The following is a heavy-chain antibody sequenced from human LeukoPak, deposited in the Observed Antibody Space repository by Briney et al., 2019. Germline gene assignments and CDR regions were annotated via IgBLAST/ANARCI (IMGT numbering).Heavy chain of an antibody. Sequence: GGSLRLSCAASGFTFSSYEMNWVRQAPGKGLEWVSYINRSGSTIFSADSVKGRFTTSRDNAKNSLFLQMNSMRAEDTDVYYCARVSTGSEYFDYWGQGTLVTVSS. V-gene: IGHV3-48*03. J-gene: IGHJ4*02. CDR3: ARVSTGSEYFDY. CDR1: GFTFSSYE. CDR2: INRSGSTI.